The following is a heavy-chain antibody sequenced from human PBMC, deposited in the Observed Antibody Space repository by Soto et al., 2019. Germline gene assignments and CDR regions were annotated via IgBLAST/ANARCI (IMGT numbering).Heavy chain of an antibody. J-gene: IGHJ6*02. Sequence: EVQVVESGGGLIQPGGSLRLSCAASGFTVSNNYMSWVRQAPGKGLEWVSVISGSGANTYYADSVKGRFTISRDNSKNTLFLQMNSLRVDDTAVYFCANRPRYYHMDVWGQGTTVTVSS. CDR2: ISGSGANT. CDR1: GFTVSNNY. CDR3: ANRPRYYHMDV. V-gene: IGHV3-53*01.